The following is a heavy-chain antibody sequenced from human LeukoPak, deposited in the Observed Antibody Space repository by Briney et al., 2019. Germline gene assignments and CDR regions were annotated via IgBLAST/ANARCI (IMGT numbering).Heavy chain of an antibody. CDR2: MNPNSGNT. V-gene: IGHV1-8*01. CDR1: GYTFTSYD. CDR3: ARGSRNRITIFGVVMPNYYYYMDV. J-gene: IGHJ6*03. Sequence: GASVKVSCKASGYTFTSYDINWVRQATGQGLEWMGWMNPNSGNTGYAQKFQSRVTMTRNTSISTAYMELSSLRSEDTAVYYCARGSRNRITIFGVVMPNYYYYMDVWGKGTTVTVSS. D-gene: IGHD3-3*01.